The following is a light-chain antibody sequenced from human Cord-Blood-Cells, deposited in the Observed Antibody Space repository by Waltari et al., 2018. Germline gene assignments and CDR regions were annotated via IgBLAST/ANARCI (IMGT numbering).Light chain of an antibody. CDR1: QGISSY. CDR2: AAS. J-gene: IGKJ4*01. CDR3: QQLNSYPLT. Sequence: DIQLTQSTSFLSASVGERVTITCRASQGISSYLAWDQQKPGKAPKPLIYAASTLQSGVPSRFSGSGSGTEFTLIISSLQPEDLATYYCQQLNSYPLTFGGGTKVEIK. V-gene: IGKV1-9*01.